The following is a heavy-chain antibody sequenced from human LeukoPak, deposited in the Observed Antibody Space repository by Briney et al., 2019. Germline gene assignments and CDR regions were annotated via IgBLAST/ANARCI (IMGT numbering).Heavy chain of an antibody. CDR3: VRGTGYTS. CDR2: TYSGGNT. Sequence: GGSLRVSCAASGFAVSSIYMSWVRQAPGKGLEWVSVTYSGGNTYYADSVKGRFTSSRDNSKNSLYLRMNSLRTEDTAVYYCVRGTGYTSWGQGTLVIVSS. J-gene: IGHJ5*02. D-gene: IGHD5-18*01. V-gene: IGHV3-53*01. CDR1: GFAVSSIY.